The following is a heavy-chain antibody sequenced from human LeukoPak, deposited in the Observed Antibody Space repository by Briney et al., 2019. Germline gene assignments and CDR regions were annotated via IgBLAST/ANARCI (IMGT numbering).Heavy chain of an antibody. J-gene: IGHJ4*02. CDR2: ISGSGGST. Sequence: PGGSLRLSCAASGFTFSSYAMSWVRQAPGKGLEWVSAISGSGGSTYYADSVKGRLTISRDNSKNTLYLQMNSLRAEDTAVYYCAKGLQPLYYFDYWGQGTLVTVSS. CDR3: AKGLQPLYYFDY. CDR1: GFTFSSYA. V-gene: IGHV3-23*01. D-gene: IGHD2-15*01.